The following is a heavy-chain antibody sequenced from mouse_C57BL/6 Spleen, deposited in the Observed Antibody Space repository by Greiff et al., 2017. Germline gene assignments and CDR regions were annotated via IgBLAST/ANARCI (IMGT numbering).Heavy chain of an antibody. CDR1: GFTFSDYY. CDR3: ARSLGGYYAMDY. V-gene: IGHV5-12*01. Sequence: EVMLVESGGGLVQPGGSLKLSCAASGFTFSDYYMYWVRQTPEKRLEWVAYISNGGGSTYYPDTVKGRFTISRDNAKNTLYLQMSRLKSEDTAMYYCARSLGGYYAMDYWGQGTSVTVSS. J-gene: IGHJ4*01. CDR2: ISNGGGST. D-gene: IGHD1-1*02.